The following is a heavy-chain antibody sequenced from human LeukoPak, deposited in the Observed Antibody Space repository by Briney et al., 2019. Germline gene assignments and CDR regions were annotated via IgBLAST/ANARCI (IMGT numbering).Heavy chain of an antibody. Sequence: ASVKVSCKASGYTFTSYGISWVRQAPGQGLEWMGWISAYNGNTNYAQKLQGRVTMTTDTSTSTAYMELRSLRSDDTAVYYCARVAEHYYYYYMDVWGKGTTVTVSS. J-gene: IGHJ6*03. CDR1: GYTFTSYG. V-gene: IGHV1-18*01. CDR2: ISAYNGNT. CDR3: ARVAEHYYYYYMDV.